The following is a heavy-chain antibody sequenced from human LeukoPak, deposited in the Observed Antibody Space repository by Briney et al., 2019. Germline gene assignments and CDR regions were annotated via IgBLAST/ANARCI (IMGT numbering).Heavy chain of an antibody. D-gene: IGHD3-10*01. J-gene: IGHJ3*02. CDR3: AILPSRGVNLASDAFDI. CDR2: ISYDGTNE. V-gene: IGHV3-30*03. CDR1: GFTFSSHG. Sequence: GGSLRLSCAASGFTFSSHGMHWVRQAPGKGLEWVAVISYDGTNEYYADSVKGRFTISRDNSKNTLYLQMNSLRAEDTAVYYCAILPSRGVNLASDAFDIWGQGTMVTVSS.